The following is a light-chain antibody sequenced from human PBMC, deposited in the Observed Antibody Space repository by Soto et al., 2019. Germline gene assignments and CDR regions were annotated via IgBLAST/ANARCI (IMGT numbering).Light chain of an antibody. CDR3: QQYNNWPLT. Sequence: EIVLTQSPATLSLSPGERATLSCRASQSVSIYLAWYQQKPGQAPRLLIHGATTRATGIPARFSGCGSGTEFTLTISSLQPEDFAVYYCQQYNNWPLTFGGGTKVDIK. CDR1: QSVSIY. CDR2: GAT. V-gene: IGKV3-15*01. J-gene: IGKJ4*01.